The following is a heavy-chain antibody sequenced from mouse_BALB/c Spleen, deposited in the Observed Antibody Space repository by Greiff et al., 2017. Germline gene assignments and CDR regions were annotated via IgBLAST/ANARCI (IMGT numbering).Heavy chain of an antibody. CDR2: ISSGSSTI. CDR3: ARSGYGSSSFDY. D-gene: IGHD1-1*01. J-gene: IGHJ2*01. CDR1: GFTFSSFG. Sequence: EVKVVESGGGLVQPGGSRKLSCAASGFTFSSFGMHWVRQAPEKGLEWVAYISSGSSTIYYADTVKGRFTISRDNPKNTLFLQMTSLRSEDTAMYYCARSGYGSSSFDYWGQGTTLTVSS. V-gene: IGHV5-17*02.